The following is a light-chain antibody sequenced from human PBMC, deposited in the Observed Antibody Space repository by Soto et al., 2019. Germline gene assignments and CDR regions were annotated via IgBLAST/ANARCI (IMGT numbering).Light chain of an antibody. CDR1: ASDVGGYKY. CDR3: TSYTSTNTPLYV. V-gene: IGLV2-14*01. J-gene: IGLJ1*01. Sequence: QSALTQPASVSGPPGQSITISCTGTASDVGGYKYVSWYQHHPGRAPKLIIYEVSNRPSGVSNRFSGSKSGNTASLTISGLQTEEEADYYCTSYTSTNTPLYVFGTGTKLTVL. CDR2: EVS.